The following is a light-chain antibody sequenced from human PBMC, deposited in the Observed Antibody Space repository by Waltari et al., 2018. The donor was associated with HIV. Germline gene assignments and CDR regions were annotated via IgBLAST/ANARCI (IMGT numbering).Light chain of an antibody. J-gene: IGLJ2*01. CDR3: SSFGGGDNRVV. V-gene: IGLV2-8*01. CDR1: SSDIGSYNF. CDR2: EGN. Sequence: QSALTQPPSASGSPGQSVTISCTGASSDIGSYNFVSWYQQRPDQAPRLILYEGNKRPSGVPDRFSGAKSGNVASLTVSGLRDDDEADYFCSSFGGGDNRVVFGGGTKLTVL.